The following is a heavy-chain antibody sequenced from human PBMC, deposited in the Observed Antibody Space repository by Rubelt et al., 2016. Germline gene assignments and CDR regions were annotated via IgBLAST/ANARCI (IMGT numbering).Heavy chain of an antibody. D-gene: IGHD6-13*01. CDR3: ASSSWGPDENWCDP. Sequence: QLQLQESGPGLVKPSETLSLTCTVSCGSIISSSYYWGWIRQPPGKGLEWIGSIYYSGSTYYNPSLKSRVPRSVETSKNQLALKRCSWTAADTAVYYGASSSWGPDENWCDPWGQGTLVTVSS. CDR1: CGSIISSSYY. J-gene: IGHJ5*02. V-gene: IGHV4-39*07. CDR2: IYYSGST.